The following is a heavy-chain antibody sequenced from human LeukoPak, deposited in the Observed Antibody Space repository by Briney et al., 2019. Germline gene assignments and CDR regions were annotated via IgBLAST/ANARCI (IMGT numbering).Heavy chain of an antibody. D-gene: IGHD3-3*01. CDR2: ISGSGANT. CDR1: GFTFSSYW. Sequence: GGSLRLSCAASGFTFSSYWMSWVRQAPGKGLEWVSAISGSGANTHYADSVKGRFTISRDNSKNTVYLQMNSLRAEDTAVYYCAKDRRGGGLIFGVVIGFDYWGQGILVTVST. J-gene: IGHJ4*02. V-gene: IGHV3-23*01. CDR3: AKDRRGGGLIFGVVIGFDY.